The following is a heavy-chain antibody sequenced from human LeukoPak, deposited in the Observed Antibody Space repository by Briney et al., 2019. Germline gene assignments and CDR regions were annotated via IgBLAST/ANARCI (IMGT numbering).Heavy chain of an antibody. J-gene: IGHJ4*02. D-gene: IGHD1-26*01. CDR2: IESDGSRT. CDR3: AKDGQWELLINFDY. Sequence: GGSLRLSCAASGFTFSNCWMHWVRQAPGKGLEWVSRIESDGSRTRYADSVKGRFTISRDNSKNTLYLQMNSLRAEDTAVYYCAKDGQWELLINFDYWGQGTLVTVSS. CDR1: GFTFSNCW. V-gene: IGHV3-74*01.